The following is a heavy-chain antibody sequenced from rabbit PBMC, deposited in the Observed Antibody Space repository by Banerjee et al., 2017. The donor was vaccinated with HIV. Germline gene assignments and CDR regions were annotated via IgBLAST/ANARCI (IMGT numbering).Heavy chain of an antibody. CDR1: GFSFSSSYC. D-gene: IGHD4-2*01. V-gene: IGHV1S45*01. J-gene: IGHJ4*01. CDR2: IYAGSSGDT. Sequence: QEQLVESGGDLVKPGASLTLTCTASGFSFSSSYCICWVRQAPGKGPEWIACIYAGSSGDTYYASWAKGRFTISKTSSTTVTLQMTSLTAADTATYFCARDGTADTVYAFKLWGPGTLVTVS. CDR3: ARDGTADTVYAFKL.